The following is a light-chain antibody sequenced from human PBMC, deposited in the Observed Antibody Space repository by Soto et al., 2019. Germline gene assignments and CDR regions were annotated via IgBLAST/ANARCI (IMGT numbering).Light chain of an antibody. V-gene: IGKV3-11*01. Sequence: EIVLTQSPATLSLSPGERATLSCRASQSVSSYLAWYQQKPGQAPRLLIYDASNRATGIPARFSGSGSGTDFTLTISSLEPEDFAVYYCQQRSNWPPVFGQGTKVKIK. CDR2: DAS. CDR1: QSVSSY. CDR3: QQRSNWPPV. J-gene: IGKJ1*01.